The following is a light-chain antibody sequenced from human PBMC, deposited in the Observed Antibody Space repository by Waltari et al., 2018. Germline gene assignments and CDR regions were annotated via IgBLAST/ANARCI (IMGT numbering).Light chain of an antibody. CDR1: RDISNF. Sequence: DIQMPQSPSSLSASVGDRVTLTCRASRDISNFLGWFQQKPEKAPKSLIYGASRLQSGVPSKFSGGGSGTDFTLTITSLQPEDFATYYCQQYHSYPPTFGPGTKVDVK. CDR3: QQYHSYPPT. J-gene: IGKJ3*01. CDR2: GAS. V-gene: IGKV1-16*02.